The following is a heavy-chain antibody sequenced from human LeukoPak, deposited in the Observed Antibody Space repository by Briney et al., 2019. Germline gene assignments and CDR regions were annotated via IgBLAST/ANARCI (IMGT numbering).Heavy chain of an antibody. CDR1: GGTFYDDS. CDR2: MIWNSGSI. D-gene: IGHD5-12*01. J-gene: IGHJ4*02. CDR3: AKVAGYGGGDYQFDY. Sequence: GRSLRFSCAAAGGTFYDDSMHWVRQAPGESVEWGLGMIWNSGSIGYAESVKGRFTISRDNSKNSLYLQMNSLRAEDTALYYCAKVAGYGGGDYQFDYWGQGTMVTVSS. V-gene: IGHV3-9*01.